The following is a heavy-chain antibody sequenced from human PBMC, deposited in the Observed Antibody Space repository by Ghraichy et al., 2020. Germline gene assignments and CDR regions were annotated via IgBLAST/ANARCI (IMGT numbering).Heavy chain of an antibody. J-gene: IGHJ4*02. V-gene: IGHV4-31*03. CDR3: ARGGDCGVNCYRLFDL. D-gene: IGHD2-21*01. CDR2: TQKTEGT. CDR1: GGSISSGNYH. Sequence: SETLSLTCTVSGGSISSGNYHWSWIRQHPEKGLEWIAHTQKTEGTHYNPSLKSRGTISIDTSKNQFSLRLRSVTAADTAVYYCARGGDCGVNCYRLFDLWGQGTLVTVSS.